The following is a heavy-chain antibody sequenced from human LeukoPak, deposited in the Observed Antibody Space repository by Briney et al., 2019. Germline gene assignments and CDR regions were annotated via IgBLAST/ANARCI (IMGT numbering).Heavy chain of an antibody. CDR2: ISYDGSNK. J-gene: IGHJ4*02. V-gene: IGHV3-30-3*01. D-gene: IGHD2-2*01. CDR1: VFTFSSYA. CDR3: ATRPSSTSAY. Sequence: GGSLRLSCAASVFTFSSYAMHWVRQAPGKGLERVAVISYDGSNKYYADSVKGRFTISRDNSKNTLYLQMNSLRAEDTAVYYCATRPSSTSAYWGQGTLVTVSS.